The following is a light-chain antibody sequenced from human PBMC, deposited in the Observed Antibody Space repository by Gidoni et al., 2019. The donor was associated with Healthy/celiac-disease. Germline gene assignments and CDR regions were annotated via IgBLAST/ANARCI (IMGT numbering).Light chain of an antibody. CDR3: QQYYSYPF. V-gene: IGKV1-8*01. CDR1: QGISSY. Sequence: AIRITQSPSALSASTGDRVTITCRASQGISSYLAWYQQKPGKAPKLLIYAASPLQSGVPSRFRGSGSVTDFTLTISCLQSEDFATYYCQQYYSYPFFGQGTKLEIK. J-gene: IGKJ2*01. CDR2: AAS.